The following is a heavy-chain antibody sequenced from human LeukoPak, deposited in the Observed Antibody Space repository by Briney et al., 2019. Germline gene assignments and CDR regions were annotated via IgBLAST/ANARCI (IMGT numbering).Heavy chain of an antibody. V-gene: IGHV1-2*02. CDR1: GYTFTGYY. D-gene: IGHD3-16*02. CDR2: INPKSGGT. J-gene: IGHJ5*02. CDR3: ARGLSVWGSYRNDNWFDP. Sequence: ASVKVSCKASGYTFTGYYMYWVRQAPGQGLEWMGWINPKSGGTNYAQKFRGRVTMTRDTSISTAYMELSRLRSDDTAVYYCARGLSVWGSYRNDNWFDPWGQGTLVTVSS.